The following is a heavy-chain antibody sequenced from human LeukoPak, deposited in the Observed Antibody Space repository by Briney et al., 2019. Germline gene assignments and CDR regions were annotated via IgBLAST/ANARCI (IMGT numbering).Heavy chain of an antibody. J-gene: IGHJ4*02. Sequence: GGSLRLSCAASEFTSSSYSMNWVRQAPGKGLEWVSSISSSSSYIYYADSVKGRFTISRDNAKNSLYLQMNSLRAEDTAVYYCARAPGAMVARFDYWGQGTLVTVSS. CDR1: EFTSSSYS. V-gene: IGHV3-21*01. D-gene: IGHD5-18*01. CDR3: ARAPGAMVARFDY. CDR2: ISSSSSYI.